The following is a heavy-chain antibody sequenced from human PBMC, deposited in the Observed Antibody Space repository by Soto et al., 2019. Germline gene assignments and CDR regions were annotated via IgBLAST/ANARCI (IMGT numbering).Heavy chain of an antibody. D-gene: IGHD3-16*01. Sequence: SQTLSLTCTSSGDSVSSSSVTWNWIRQSPSRGLEWLGRTYYRSKWYNDYAESVKSRITINPDTSKNQFSLKLSSVTAADTAVYYCARGPTYYFDYWGQGTLVTVSS. J-gene: IGHJ4*02. V-gene: IGHV6-1*01. CDR2: TYYRSKWYN. CDR3: ARGPTYYFDY. CDR1: GDSVSSSSVT.